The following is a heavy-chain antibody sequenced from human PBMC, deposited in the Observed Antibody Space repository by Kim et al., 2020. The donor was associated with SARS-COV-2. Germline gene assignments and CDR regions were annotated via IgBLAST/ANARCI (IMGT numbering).Heavy chain of an antibody. Sequence: GGSLRLSCATSGFSFSDYRMNWVRQAPGKGLEWVSSISSSSGYIHYAGSVKGRFTISRDNAKNSVYLQMNSLRAEDTAVYYCARDFLPGNRSPNWFDPWG. J-gene: IGHJ5*02. CDR2: ISSSSGYI. D-gene: IGHD1-1*01. CDR1: GFSFSDYR. CDR3: ARDFLPGNRSPNWFDP. V-gene: IGHV3-21*01.